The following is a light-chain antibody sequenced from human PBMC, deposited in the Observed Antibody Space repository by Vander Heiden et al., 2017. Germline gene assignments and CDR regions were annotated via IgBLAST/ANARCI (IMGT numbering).Light chain of an antibody. CDR3: TSQTISNTWV. V-gene: IGLV2-18*02. J-gene: IGLJ3*02. Sequence: QSALTQPPSVSGSPGQSVTSACTGTSSDVGSYNRVSWYQQPPGTAPKLMIYEVSNRPSGVPDRFAGSKSGNTASLTISGLQAEDEGDYYCTSQTISNTWVFGGGTKLTVL. CDR2: EVS. CDR1: SSDVGSYNR.